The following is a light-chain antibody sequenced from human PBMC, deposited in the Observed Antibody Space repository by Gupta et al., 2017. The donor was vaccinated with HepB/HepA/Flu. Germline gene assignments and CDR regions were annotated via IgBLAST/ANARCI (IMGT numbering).Light chain of an antibody. CDR2: DGG. J-gene: IGLJ2*01. Sequence: SSVVTQPRSVSVAPGRTATITCEGHDIASKVVNGCRQSPGQVTVLVVADGGDRPSVIPERFSGFSSESAATLTMNRVEAGDEAEYYCQVWDGNTYHVIFGGGTKLTVL. V-gene: IGLV3-21*03. CDR3: QVWDGNTYHVI. CDR1: DIASKV.